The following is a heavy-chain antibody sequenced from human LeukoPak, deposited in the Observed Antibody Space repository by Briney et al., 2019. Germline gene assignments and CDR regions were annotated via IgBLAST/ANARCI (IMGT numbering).Heavy chain of an antibody. Sequence: SETLSLTCAVYGGSFSGYYWSWIRQPPGKGLEWIGEINHSGSTNYNPSLKSRVTISVDTPKNQFSLKLSSVTAADTAVYYCARGGRLRRGHFDYWGQGTLVTVSS. CDR3: ARGGRLRRGHFDY. V-gene: IGHV4-34*01. CDR1: GGSFSGYY. D-gene: IGHD3-10*01. J-gene: IGHJ4*02. CDR2: INHSGST.